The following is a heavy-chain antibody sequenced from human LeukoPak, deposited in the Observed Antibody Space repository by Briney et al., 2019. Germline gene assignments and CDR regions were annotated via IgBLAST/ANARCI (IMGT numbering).Heavy chain of an antibody. J-gene: IGHJ4*02. D-gene: IGHD3-3*01. V-gene: IGHV3-21*01. CDR2: ISSSSSYI. CDR3: ASQELYDFSSGYSPLGY. Sequence: GGSLRLSCAASGFTFSSYSMNWVRQAPGKGLEWVSSISSSSSYIYYADSVKGRFTISRDNAKNSLYLQMNRLRAEDTAVYYCASQELYDFSSGYSPLGYWGQGTLVTVSS. CDR1: GFTFSSYS.